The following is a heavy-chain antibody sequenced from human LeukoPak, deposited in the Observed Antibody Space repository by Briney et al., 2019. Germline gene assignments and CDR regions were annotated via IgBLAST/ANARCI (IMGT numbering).Heavy chain of an antibody. Sequence: GGSLRLSCAASGFTFSSYAMNWVRQAPGKGLEWVGRIKSKTDGGTTDYAAPVKGRFTISRDDSKNTLYLQMNSLKTEDTAVYYCTTDRGYDYVWGSYTVNYFDYWGQGTLVTVSS. CDR2: IKSKTDGGTT. CDR3: TTDRGYDYVWGSYTVNYFDY. J-gene: IGHJ4*02. CDR1: GFTFSSYA. V-gene: IGHV3-15*01. D-gene: IGHD3-16*01.